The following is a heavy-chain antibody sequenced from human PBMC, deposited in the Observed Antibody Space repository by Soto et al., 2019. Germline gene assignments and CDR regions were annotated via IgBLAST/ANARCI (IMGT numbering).Heavy chain of an antibody. CDR1: TFTFTTFV. Sequence: GGSLRLSCEPSTFTFTTFVMHWVRQAPGKGLEWVAFISHDGSNKDYADSVKGRFTISRENPRNTLYLQMSSLRAEDTAVYYCTKVRAGPSSYYYYATDVWGQGTTVTVSS. V-gene: IGHV3-30*18. D-gene: IGHD6-25*01. CDR2: ISHDGSNK. CDR3: TKVRAGPSSYYYYATDV. J-gene: IGHJ6*02.